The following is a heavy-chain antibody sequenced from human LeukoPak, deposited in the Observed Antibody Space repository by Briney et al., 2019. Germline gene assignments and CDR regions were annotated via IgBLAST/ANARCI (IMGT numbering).Heavy chain of an antibody. CDR1: GGTFSSYA. CDR3: ASQYSSSWYYFDY. Sequence: SVKVSCKASGGTFSSYAISWVRQAPGQGLEWMGGIIPIFGTANYAQKFQGRVTITTDESTSTAYVELSSLRSEDTAVYYCASQYSSSWYYFDYWGQGTLVTVSS. V-gene: IGHV1-69*05. J-gene: IGHJ4*02. CDR2: IIPIFGTA. D-gene: IGHD6-13*01.